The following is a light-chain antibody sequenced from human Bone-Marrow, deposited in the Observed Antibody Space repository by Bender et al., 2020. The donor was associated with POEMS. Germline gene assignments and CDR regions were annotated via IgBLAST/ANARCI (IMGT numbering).Light chain of an antibody. CDR3: TSYTTSISYV. CDR1: SSDVGGYNS. Sequence: QSALTQPASVSGSPGQSITISCTGTSSDVGGYNSVSWYQHHPGKAPKLMIYEGSKRPSGVSNRFSGFKSGNTASLTISGLQAEDEADYYCTSYTTSISYVFGTGTKVTVL. J-gene: IGLJ1*01. CDR2: EGS. V-gene: IGLV2-14*01.